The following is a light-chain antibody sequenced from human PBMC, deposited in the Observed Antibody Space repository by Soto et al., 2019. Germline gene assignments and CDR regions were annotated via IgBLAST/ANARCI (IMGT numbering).Light chain of an antibody. V-gene: IGKV1-39*01. CDR2: TTS. Sequence: QLTQSPSSLSASVGDRVTITCRASQSISTNLNWYQQKSGRVPKLLIHTTSKLQSAVPSSFSGSGSGTEFTLTISSLQPEDFATYFCQQSYSTSWTFGQGTKVEVK. CDR1: QSISTN. J-gene: IGKJ1*01. CDR3: QQSYSTSWT.